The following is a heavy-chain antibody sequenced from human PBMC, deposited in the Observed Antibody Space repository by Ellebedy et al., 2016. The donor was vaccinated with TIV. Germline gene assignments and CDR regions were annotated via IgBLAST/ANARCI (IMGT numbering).Heavy chain of an antibody. Sequence: GGSLRLSCAASGFSFRSYWMTWVRQAPGKGLEWVANINQDGIEIYYVDSVKGRFTISRDNAKNSLYLQMSSLRVEDTAVFYCATDGSYGDYRAPTHAFQIWGRGTLVTVSS. CDR1: GFSFRSYW. V-gene: IGHV3-7*01. J-gene: IGHJ3*02. CDR2: INQDGIEI. D-gene: IGHD4-17*01. CDR3: ATDGSYGDYRAPTHAFQI.